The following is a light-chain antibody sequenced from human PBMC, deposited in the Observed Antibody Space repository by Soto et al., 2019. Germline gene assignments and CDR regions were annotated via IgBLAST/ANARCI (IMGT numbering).Light chain of an antibody. J-gene: IGLJ2*01. CDR3: QVWDTTNPVI. Sequence: SYELTQPPSVSVAPGQTARITCGGNNIEIKSVHWYQQKPGQAPVLVVYDDGDRTTGIPERFSGSKSGNTATLTTSRVEAGDDADYYCQVWDTTNPVIFGGGTQLTVL. V-gene: IGLV3-21*02. CDR2: DDG. CDR1: NIEIKS.